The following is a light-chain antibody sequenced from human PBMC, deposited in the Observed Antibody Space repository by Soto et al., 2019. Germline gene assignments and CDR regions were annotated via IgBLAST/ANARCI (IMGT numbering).Light chain of an antibody. CDR1: QTISRY. V-gene: IGKV1-39*01. CDR3: QQSYSLPLT. Sequence: DIQMTQSPSSLSASVGDRVTITCRASQTISRYLNWYQQKPGKAPKLLIYAASSLQSGVPSGFSGDGSGTDLTLTIGSLQPEDFATYYCQQSYSLPLTFGPGTKVEIK. CDR2: AAS. J-gene: IGKJ3*01.